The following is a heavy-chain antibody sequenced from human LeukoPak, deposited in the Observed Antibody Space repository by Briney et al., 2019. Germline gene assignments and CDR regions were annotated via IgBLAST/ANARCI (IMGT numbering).Heavy chain of an antibody. Sequence: PGGSLRLSCAASGFTFSSYGMHWVRQAPGKGLEGVAFIRYDGSNKYYADSVKGRFTISRDNSKNTLYLQMNNLRAEDTAVYYCAKAKDSSGYYRTAEYFQHWGQGTLVTVSS. D-gene: IGHD3-22*01. J-gene: IGHJ1*01. CDR1: GFTFSSYG. CDR2: IRYDGSNK. CDR3: AKAKDSSGYYRTAEYFQH. V-gene: IGHV3-30*02.